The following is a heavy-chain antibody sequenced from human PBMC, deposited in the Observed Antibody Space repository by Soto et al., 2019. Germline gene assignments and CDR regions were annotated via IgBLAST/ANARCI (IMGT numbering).Heavy chain of an antibody. CDR1: GFSVTTNH. CDR2: IYSGGAT. Sequence: GGSLRLSCAVSGFSVTTNHMTWVRQAPGKGLEWVSIIYSGGATDYADSVKGRLTISRDNSKNTLHLQMNSLRGEDTAIYYCVRNYGAVWGQGTTVSVS. CDR3: VRNYGAV. J-gene: IGHJ6*02. V-gene: IGHV3-66*01. D-gene: IGHD3-16*01.